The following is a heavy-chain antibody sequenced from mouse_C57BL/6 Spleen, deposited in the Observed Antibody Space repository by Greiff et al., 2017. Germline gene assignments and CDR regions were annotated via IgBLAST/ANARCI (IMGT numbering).Heavy chain of an antibody. J-gene: IGHJ3*01. Sequence: VQLQQSVAELVRPGASVKLSCTASGFNIKNTYMHWVKQRPEQGLEWIGRIDPANGNTKYAPKVPGKATITADTSSNTAYLQLSSLTSEDTAIYYCAFYGSSHQAWFAYWGQGTLVTVSA. CDR2: IDPANGNT. V-gene: IGHV14-3*01. D-gene: IGHD1-1*01. CDR3: AFYGSSHQAWFAY. CDR1: GFNIKNTY.